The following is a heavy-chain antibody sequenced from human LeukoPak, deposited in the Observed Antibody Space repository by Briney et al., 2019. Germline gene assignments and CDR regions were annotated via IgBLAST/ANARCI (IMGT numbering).Heavy chain of an antibody. CDR3: ARLDLASSSWYYYY. CDR2: IYYSGST. V-gene: IGHV4-59*08. Sequence: SETLSLTCTVSGGSISGYYWTWIRQPPGKGLEWIGYIYYSGSTNFTPSLKSRVTISVDTPKNQFSLKLSSVTAADTAVYYCARLDLASSSWYYYYWGQGTLVTVSS. D-gene: IGHD6-13*01. J-gene: IGHJ4*02. CDR1: GGSISGYY.